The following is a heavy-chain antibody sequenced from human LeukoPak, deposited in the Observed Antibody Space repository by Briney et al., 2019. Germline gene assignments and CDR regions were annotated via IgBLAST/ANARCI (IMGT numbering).Heavy chain of an antibody. CDR2: IYYSGST. J-gene: IGHJ3*02. Sequence: SETLSLTCTGSGGSVSSGSYYWRWIRQPPGKGLEWIGYIYYSGSTNYNPSLKSRVTISVDTSKNQFSLKLSSVTAADTAVYYCARADYSNYGDAFDIWGQGTMVTVSS. CDR1: GGSVSSGSYY. D-gene: IGHD4-11*01. CDR3: ARADYSNYGDAFDI. V-gene: IGHV4-61*01.